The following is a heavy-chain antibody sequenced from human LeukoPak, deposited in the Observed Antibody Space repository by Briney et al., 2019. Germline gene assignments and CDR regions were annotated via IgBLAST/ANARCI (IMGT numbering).Heavy chain of an antibody. V-gene: IGHV3-30*18. J-gene: IGHJ6*02. CDR2: TSYDGSNT. Sequence: GGSLRLSCAASGFTFSGYGIHWVRQAPGKGLEWVAVTSYDGSNTYYADSVKGRFTISRDNSKNTLYLQMNSLRAEDTAIYYCAKDLPRDTAMVYYYYGMGVWGQGTTVTVSS. CDR3: AKDLPRDTAMVYYYYGMGV. CDR1: GFTFSGYG. D-gene: IGHD5-18*01.